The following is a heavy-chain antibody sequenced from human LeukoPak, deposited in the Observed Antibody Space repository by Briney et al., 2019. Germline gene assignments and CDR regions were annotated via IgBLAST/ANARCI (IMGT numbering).Heavy chain of an antibody. CDR2: IYTSGST. Sequence: SETLSLTCTVSGGSISSYYWSWIRQPAGKGLEWIGRIYTSGSTNYNPSLKSRVTMSVDTSKNQFSLKLSSVTAADTAVYYCATYYYDSSGYPYFDYWGQGTLVTVSS. D-gene: IGHD3-22*01. V-gene: IGHV4-4*07. CDR1: GGSISSYY. J-gene: IGHJ4*02. CDR3: ATYYYDSSGYPYFDY.